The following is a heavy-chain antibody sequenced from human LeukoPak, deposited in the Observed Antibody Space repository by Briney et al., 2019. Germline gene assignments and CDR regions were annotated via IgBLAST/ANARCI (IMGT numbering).Heavy chain of an antibody. CDR1: GFTFSDYY. V-gene: IGHV3-11*04. CDR3: ARDPTYYLRYGYFDS. Sequence: GGSLRLSCAASGFTFSDYYMSWIRQAPGKGLEWVSSINNVASHIYYADSEKGRFTISRDNAKNSVSLEMNNLRAQDTAVYYCARDPTYYLRYGYFDSWGQGILVTVSS. J-gene: IGHJ4*02. D-gene: IGHD1-26*01. CDR2: INNVASHI.